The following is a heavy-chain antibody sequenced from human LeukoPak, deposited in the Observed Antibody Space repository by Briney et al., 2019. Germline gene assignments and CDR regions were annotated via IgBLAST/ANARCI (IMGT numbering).Heavy chain of an antibody. CDR1: GGSISSYY. Sequence: SETLSLTCTVSGGSISSYYWSWIRQPPGKGLEWIGYIHYSGSTNYNPSLKSRVTISVDTSKNQFSLKLSSVTAADTAVYYCARDDRRGKRDYYYGMDVWGQGTTVTVSS. V-gene: IGHV4-59*01. J-gene: IGHJ6*02. CDR3: ARDDRRGKRDYYYGMDV. CDR2: IHYSGST. D-gene: IGHD5-24*01.